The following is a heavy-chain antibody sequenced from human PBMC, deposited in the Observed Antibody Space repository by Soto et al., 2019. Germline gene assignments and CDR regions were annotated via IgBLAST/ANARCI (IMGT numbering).Heavy chain of an antibody. J-gene: IGHJ6*03. D-gene: IGHD2-15*01. CDR3: ARDLGYCSGGSCHFDYYYYYMDV. CDR2: IYCSGST. CDR1: GGSISSGGYY. Sequence: PSETLSLTCTVSGGSISSGGYYWSWIRQHPGKGLEWIGYIYCSGSTYYNPSLKSRVTISVDTSKNQFSLKLSSVTAADTAVYYCARDLGYCSGGSCHFDYYYYYMDVWGKGTTVTVSS. V-gene: IGHV4-31*03.